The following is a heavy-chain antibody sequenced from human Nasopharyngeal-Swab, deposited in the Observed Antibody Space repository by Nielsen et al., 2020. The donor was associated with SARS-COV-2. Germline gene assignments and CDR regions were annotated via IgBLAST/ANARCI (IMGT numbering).Heavy chain of an antibody. D-gene: IGHD3-3*01. CDR2: IYYSGSI. Sequence: SETLSLTCTVSGGSISRSSYYWGWIRQPPGKGLEWIGSIYYSGSIYYNPSLKSRVTISVDMSKNQFSLKLSSVTAADTAVYFCARHAPSTYYDFWSGGHNWFDPWGQGTLVTVSS. CDR1: GGSISRSSYY. CDR3: ARHAPSTYYDFWSGGHNWFDP. J-gene: IGHJ5*02. V-gene: IGHV4-39*01.